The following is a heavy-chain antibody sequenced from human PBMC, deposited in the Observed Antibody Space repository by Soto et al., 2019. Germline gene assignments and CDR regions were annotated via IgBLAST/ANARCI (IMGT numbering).Heavy chain of an antibody. CDR2: ISYDGRNK. Sequence: GGCLRFSCAAAGFTHSNYGLQRVRQAPGKGLERGAVISYDGRNKFYADSVRGRFTISRDNSKNTLYLQMNSLRAEHTAVYYCANDRGYRSSWNYYFDYWRQVTMVAVSS. CDR3: ANDRGYRSSWNYYFDY. D-gene: IGHD6-13*01. J-gene: IGHJ4*02. V-gene: IGHV3-30*18. CDR1: GFTHSNYG.